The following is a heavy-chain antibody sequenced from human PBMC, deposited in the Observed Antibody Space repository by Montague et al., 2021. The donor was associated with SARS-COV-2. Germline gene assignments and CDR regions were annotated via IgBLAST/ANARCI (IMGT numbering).Heavy chain of an antibody. CDR3: GTGLYWYFDL. Sequence: SETLSLTCAVAGISITNRNWWSWVRQPPGKGLELLGEIYSSGNTHYDPSRQCRATMSLDKSNNQVLLSLTSVTAADTAIYYCGTGLYWYFDLWGHGTLVTVSS. J-gene: IGHJ2*01. CDR1: GISITNRNW. CDR2: IYSSGNT. D-gene: IGHD7-27*01. V-gene: IGHV4-4*02.